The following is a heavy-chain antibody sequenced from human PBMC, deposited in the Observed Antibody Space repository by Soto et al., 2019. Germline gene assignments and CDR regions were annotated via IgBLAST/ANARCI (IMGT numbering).Heavy chain of an antibody. Sequence: SETLSLTCTVSGGSTSRGGYYWSWIRQHPGKGLEWIGYIFYSGTTYYNPSLKSRVTISVDTSKNQFSLKLSSVTAADTAVYYCARSVDPWGQGTLVTVSS. J-gene: IGHJ5*02. CDR3: ARSVDP. CDR2: IFYSGTT. V-gene: IGHV4-31*03. CDR1: GGSTSRGGYY.